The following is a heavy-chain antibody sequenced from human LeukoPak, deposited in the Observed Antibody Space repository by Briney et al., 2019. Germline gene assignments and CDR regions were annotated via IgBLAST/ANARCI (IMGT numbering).Heavy chain of an antibody. CDR2: ISSSSSYI. CDR3: ARSGDDFWSGYYLHYFDY. D-gene: IGHD3-3*01. CDR1: GFTFSSYS. J-gene: IGHJ4*02. V-gene: IGHV3-21*01. Sequence: GGSLRLSCAASGFTFSSYSMNWVRQAPGKGLEWVSSISSSSSYIYYADSVKGRFTISRDNAKNSLYLQMNSLRAEDTAVYYCARSGDDFWSGYYLHYFDYWGQGTLVTVSS.